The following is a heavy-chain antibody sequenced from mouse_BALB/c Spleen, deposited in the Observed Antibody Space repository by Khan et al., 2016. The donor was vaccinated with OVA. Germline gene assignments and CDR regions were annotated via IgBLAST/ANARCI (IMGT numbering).Heavy chain of an antibody. CDR2: INPSTGYS. Sequence: VQLQQSGAELAKPGASVKMSCKASGYTFTNYWMHWVKQRPGQGLEWIGYINPSTGYSEYNQKFKDKATLTEDKSSSTAYIQLSSLTSEDSAVYYCANHGSSSAWLTYWGQGTLVTVSA. V-gene: IGHV1-7*01. J-gene: IGHJ3*01. CDR1: GYTFTNYW. CDR3: ANHGSSSAWLTY. D-gene: IGHD1-1*01.